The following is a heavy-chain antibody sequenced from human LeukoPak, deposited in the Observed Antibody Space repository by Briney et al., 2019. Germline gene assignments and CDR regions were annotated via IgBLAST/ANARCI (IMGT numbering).Heavy chain of an antibody. Sequence: GGSLRLSCAASGFTFSRFWMSWVRQAPDKGLEWVANINEDGREAYYVDSVKGRFTISRDNPKNSVSLQMNSLRAEDTALYYCARREWLRHERTGYYAFDAWGQGTLVTVSS. CDR2: INEDGREA. CDR3: ARREWLRHERTGYYAFDA. D-gene: IGHD1-26*01. CDR1: GFTFSRFW. V-gene: IGHV3-7*01. J-gene: IGHJ5*02.